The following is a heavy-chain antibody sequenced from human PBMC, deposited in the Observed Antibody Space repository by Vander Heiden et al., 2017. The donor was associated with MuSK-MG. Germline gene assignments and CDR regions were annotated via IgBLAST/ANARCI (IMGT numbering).Heavy chain of an antibody. J-gene: IGHJ5*02. CDR3: ARDPPGYCTNGVCQAWFDP. CDR1: GYTFTSYA. V-gene: IGHV1-3*01. Sequence: QVQLVQSGAEVKKPGASVKVSCKASGYTFTSYAMHWVRQAPGQRLEWMGWINAGNGNTKYSQKFQGRVTITRDTSASTAYMELSSLRSEDTAVYYCARDPPGYCTNGVCQAWFDPWGQGTLVTVSS. CDR2: INAGNGNT. D-gene: IGHD2-8*01.